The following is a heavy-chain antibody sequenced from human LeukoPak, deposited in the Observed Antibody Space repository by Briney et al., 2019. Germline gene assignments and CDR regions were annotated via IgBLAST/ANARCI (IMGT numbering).Heavy chain of an antibody. V-gene: IGHV4-39*01. D-gene: IGHD4-17*01. CDR3: ARGSYGDYEIDY. Sequence: SETLSLTCTVSGGPISSSSYYWGWIRQPPGKGPEWIGSIYYSGSTYYNPSLKSRVTISVDTSKNQFSLKLSSVTAADTAVYYCARGSYGDYEIDYWGQGTLVTVSS. CDR1: GGPISSSSYY. CDR2: IYYSGST. J-gene: IGHJ4*02.